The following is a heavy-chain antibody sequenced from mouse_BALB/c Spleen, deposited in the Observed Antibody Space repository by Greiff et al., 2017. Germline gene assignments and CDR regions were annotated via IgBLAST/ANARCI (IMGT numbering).Heavy chain of an antibody. CDR2: IYPGSGST. CDR1: GYTFTSYW. D-gene: IGHD1-1*01. Sequence: LQQPGSELVRPGASVKLSCKASGYTFTSYWMHWVKQRPGQGLEWIGNIYPGSGSTNYDEKFKSKATLTVDTSSSTAYMQLSSLTSEDSAVYYCTRESATPRFYFDYWGQGTTLTVSS. V-gene: IGHV1S22*01. CDR3: TRESATPRFYFDY. J-gene: IGHJ2*01.